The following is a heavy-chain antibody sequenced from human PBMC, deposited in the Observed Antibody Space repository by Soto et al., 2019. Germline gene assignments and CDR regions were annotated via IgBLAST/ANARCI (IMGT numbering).Heavy chain of an antibody. CDR1: GYTFTSYY. D-gene: IGHD3-3*01. CDR2: INPSGGST. V-gene: IGHV1-46*01. Sequence: GASVKVSCKASGYTFTSYYMHWVRQAPGQGLEWMGIINPSGGSTSYAQKFQGRVTMTRDTSTSTVYMELSSLRSEDTAVYYCARDEQRAYDFLRGSSSVGHCDGMDVWGRGTTVTVSS. J-gene: IGHJ6*02. CDR3: ARDEQRAYDFLRGSSSVGHCDGMDV.